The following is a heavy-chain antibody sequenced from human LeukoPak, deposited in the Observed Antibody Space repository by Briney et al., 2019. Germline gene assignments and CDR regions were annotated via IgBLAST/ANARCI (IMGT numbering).Heavy chain of an antibody. J-gene: IGHJ4*02. CDR3: ARLYQLPYSTATYYFDY. Sequence: SETLSLTCAVYGGSFSGYYWSWIRQPPGKGLEGFGEINHSGSANYNPPLKSRVTISVDTSKNQFSLKLSSVTAADTAVYYCARLYQLPYSTATYYFDYWGQGTLVTVSS. CDR1: GGSFSGYY. CDR2: INHSGSA. V-gene: IGHV4-34*01. D-gene: IGHD2-2*01.